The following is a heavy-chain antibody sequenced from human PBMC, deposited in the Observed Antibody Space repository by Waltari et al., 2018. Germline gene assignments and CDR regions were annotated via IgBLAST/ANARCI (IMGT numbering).Heavy chain of an antibody. CDR2: INHSGST. D-gene: IGHD6-13*01. V-gene: IGHV4-34*01. CDR3: ARGRGYSSSWYSYYMDV. J-gene: IGHJ6*03. CDR1: GGSFSGYY. Sequence: QVQLQQWGAGLLKPSETLSLTCAVDGGSFSGYYWSWSRQHPGKGLEWIGEINHSGSTNYNPSLKSRVTISVDTSKNQFSLKLSSVTAADTAVYYCARGRGYSSSWYSYYMDVWGKGTTVTISS.